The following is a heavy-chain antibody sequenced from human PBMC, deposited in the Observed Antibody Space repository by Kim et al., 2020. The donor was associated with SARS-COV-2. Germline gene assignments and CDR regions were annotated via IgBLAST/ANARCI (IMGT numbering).Heavy chain of an antibody. CDR3: ASLRSAFDI. V-gene: IGHV5-51*01. J-gene: IGHJ3*02. Sequence: GESLKISCKASGYSFTTYWIGWVRQMPGKGLEWMGIIYPCDSDTRYSPSFQCQVTISADKSITTAYLQWSSLKASDTAMYYCASLRSAFDIWGQGTMVTVSS. CDR1: GYSFTTYW. CDR2: IYPCDSDT.